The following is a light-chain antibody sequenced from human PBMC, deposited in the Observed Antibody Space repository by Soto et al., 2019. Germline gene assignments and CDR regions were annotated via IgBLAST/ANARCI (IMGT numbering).Light chain of an antibody. V-gene: IGLV1-40*01. CDR3: QAYDTGLRGYV. CDR2: LNT. J-gene: IGLJ7*01. Sequence: QSVLTQPPSVSGVPGQRVTISCTGTSSNIGAGYDVHWYQRLPGTAPKLLIYLNTDRPSGVPDRFSGSKSGTSASLAITGLQAEDEADYFCQAYDTGLRGYVFGTGTQLTVL. CDR1: SSNIGAGYD.